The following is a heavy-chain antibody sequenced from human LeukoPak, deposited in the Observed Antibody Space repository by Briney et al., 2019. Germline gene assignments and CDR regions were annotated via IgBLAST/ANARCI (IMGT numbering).Heavy chain of an antibody. D-gene: IGHD3-22*01. CDR3: AKGYDSSGYYYIDYFDY. CDR2: IYSGGST. Sequence: GGSLRLSCAASGFTVSSNYMSWVRQAPGKGLEWVSVIYSGGSTYYADSVKGRFTISRDNSKNTLYLQMNSLRAEDTAVYYCAKGYDSSGYYYIDYFDYWGQGTLVTVSS. J-gene: IGHJ4*02. V-gene: IGHV3-53*01. CDR1: GFTVSSNY.